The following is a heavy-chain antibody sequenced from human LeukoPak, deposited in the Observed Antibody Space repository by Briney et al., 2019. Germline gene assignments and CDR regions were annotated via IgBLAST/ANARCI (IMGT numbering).Heavy chain of an antibody. CDR2: IWYDGSNK. D-gene: IGHD5-18*01. V-gene: IGHV3-33*01. J-gene: IGHJ4*02. CDR1: GFTFSSYG. CDR3: ARSMGYSYGLLDY. Sequence: GGSLRLSCAASGFTFSSYGMHWVRQAPGEGLEWVAVIWYDGSNKYYADSVKGRFTISRDNSKNTLYLQMNSLRAEDTAVYYCARSMGYSYGLLDYWGQGTLVTVSS.